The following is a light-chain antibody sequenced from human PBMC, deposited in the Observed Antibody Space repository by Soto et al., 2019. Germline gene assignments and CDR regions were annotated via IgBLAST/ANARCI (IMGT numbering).Light chain of an antibody. CDR1: SSDVGGYNY. J-gene: IGLJ3*02. V-gene: IGLV2-14*01. CDR3: SSYRSGSTPWV. Sequence: QSALTQPASVSGSPGQSITISCTGTSSDVGGYNYVSWYQQHPGKAPKLMIYEVSNRPSGVSDRSSGSKSGNTASLTISGLQAEDEANYYCSSYRSGSTPWVFGGGTKLTVL. CDR2: EVS.